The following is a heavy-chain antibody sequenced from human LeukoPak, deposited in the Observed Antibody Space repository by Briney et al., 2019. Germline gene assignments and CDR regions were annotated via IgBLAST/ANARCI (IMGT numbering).Heavy chain of an antibody. V-gene: IGHV4-59*01. D-gene: IGHD5-18*01. CDR2: IYYTGST. Sequence: SETPSLTCTLAGGSISSYYWSWIRQPPGKALEWIGYIYYTGSTSYNPSLTSRVTISVDTSKNQFSLKLSSVTAADTAIYYCAREKRYSYGFGLFDYWGQGSLVTVCS. CDR1: GGSISSYY. J-gene: IGHJ4*02. CDR3: AREKRYSYGFGLFDY.